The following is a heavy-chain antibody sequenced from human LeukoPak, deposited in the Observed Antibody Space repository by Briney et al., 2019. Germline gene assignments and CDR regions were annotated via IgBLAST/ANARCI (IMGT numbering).Heavy chain of an antibody. J-gene: IGHJ4*02. Sequence: GGSLRLSCAASGFTFSDYYMSWIRQAPGKGLEWVSYISSSGSTIYYADSVKGRFTISRDNAKNSLYLQMNSLRAEDTAVYYCAREGHCSSTSCPFDYWGQGTLVTVSS. V-gene: IGHV3-11*04. CDR1: GFTFSDYY. D-gene: IGHD2-2*01. CDR3: AREGHCSSTSCPFDY. CDR2: ISSSGSTI.